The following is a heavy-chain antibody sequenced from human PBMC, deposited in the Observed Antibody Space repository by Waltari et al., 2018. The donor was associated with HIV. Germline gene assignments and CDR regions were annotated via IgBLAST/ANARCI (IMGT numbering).Heavy chain of an antibody. CDR1: GGSFSGYY. V-gene: IGHV4-34*01. J-gene: IGHJ6*02. D-gene: IGHD1-7*01. CDR3: ASLTGTTGYYGMDV. Sequence: QVQLQQWGAGMLKPSETLSLTCAVYGGSFSGYYWSWIRQPPGKGLEWIGEINHSGSTNYNPSLKSRVTISVDTSKNQFSLKLSSVTAADTAVYYCASLTGTTGYYGMDVWGQGTTVTVSS. CDR2: INHSGST.